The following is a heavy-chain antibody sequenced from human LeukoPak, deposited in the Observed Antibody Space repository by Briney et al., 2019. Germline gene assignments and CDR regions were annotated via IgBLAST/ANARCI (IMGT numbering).Heavy chain of an antibody. Sequence: SETLSLTCAVYGGSFSGYYWSWIRQPPGKGLEWIGEINHSGSTNYNPSLKSRVTISVDTSKNQFSLKLSSVTAADTAVYYCARRAVVRYYMDVWGKGTTVTISS. CDR2: INHSGST. CDR3: ARRAVVRYYMDV. CDR1: GGSFSGYY. V-gene: IGHV4-34*01. J-gene: IGHJ6*03. D-gene: IGHD3-22*01.